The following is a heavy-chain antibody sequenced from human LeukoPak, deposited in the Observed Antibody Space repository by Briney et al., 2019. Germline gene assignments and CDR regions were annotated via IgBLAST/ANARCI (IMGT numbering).Heavy chain of an antibody. Sequence: SGTLSLTCAVSGGSISSSNWWSWVRQPPGKGLEWIGEIYHSGSTNYNPSLKSRVTISVDKSKNQFSLKLSSVTAADSAVYYCARDGTLSELTDFDSWGQGTLVTVSS. J-gene: IGHJ4*02. D-gene: IGHD3-16*02. V-gene: IGHV4-4*02. CDR1: GGSISSSNW. CDR2: IYHSGST. CDR3: ARDGTLSELTDFDS.